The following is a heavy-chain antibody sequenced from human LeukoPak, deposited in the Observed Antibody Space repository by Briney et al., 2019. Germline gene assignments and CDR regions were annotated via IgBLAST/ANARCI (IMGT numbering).Heavy chain of an antibody. V-gene: IGHV4-4*09. J-gene: IGHJ4*02. D-gene: IGHD1-26*01. CDR3: ASHGGSYSHDY. CDR1: GGSISAYY. Sequence: SETLSLTCTVSGGSISAYYWGWIRQPPGKGLEWIGYSSSSGSTNYNPSLNSRVTISVDTSKSQFSLKLSSVTAADTAVYHCASHGGSYSHDYWGQGTLVTVSS. CDR2: SSSSGST.